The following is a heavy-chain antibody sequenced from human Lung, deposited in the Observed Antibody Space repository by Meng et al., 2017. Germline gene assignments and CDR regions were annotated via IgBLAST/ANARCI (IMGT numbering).Heavy chain of an antibody. CDR3: VRRTYSSGWYFDY. J-gene: IGHJ4*02. CDR2: IIDSGST. D-gene: IGHD6-19*01. V-gene: IGHV4-34*02. Sequence: QVQLQQWGAGLLKPSGTLSLTWACYGGSFSGYYWSWIRQPPGKGLEWIGEIIDSGSTNYNPSLKSRVTISVDTSKNQFSLRVTSVTAADRAVYYCVRRTYSSGWYFDYWGQGTLVTVSS. CDR1: GGSFSGYY.